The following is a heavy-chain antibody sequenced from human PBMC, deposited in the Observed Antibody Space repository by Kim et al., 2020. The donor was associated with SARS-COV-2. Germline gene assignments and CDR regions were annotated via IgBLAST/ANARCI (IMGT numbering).Heavy chain of an antibody. CDR2: IIPIFGTA. J-gene: IGHJ6*02. CDR3: ATWTPGFGELLEGIDYYYGMDV. Sequence: SVKVSCKASGGTFSSYAISWVRQAPGQGLEWMGGIIPIFGTANYAQKFQGRVTITADESTSTAYMELSSLRSEDTAVYYCATWTPGFGELLEGIDYYYGMDVWGQGTTVTVSS. CDR1: GGTFSSYA. D-gene: IGHD3-10*01. V-gene: IGHV1-69*13.